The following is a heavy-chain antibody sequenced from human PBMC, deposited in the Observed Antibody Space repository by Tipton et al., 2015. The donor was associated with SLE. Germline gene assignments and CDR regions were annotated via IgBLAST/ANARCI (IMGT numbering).Heavy chain of an antibody. CDR3: ARGSAAGTGGAFDI. CDR2: TYYRSKWYN. D-gene: IGHD6-13*01. Sequence: GLVKPSQTLSLTCAISGDSVSSNSAAWNWIRQSPSRGLEWLGRTYYRSKWYNDYAVSVKSRITINPDTSKNQFSLQLNSVTPEGRAVYFCARGSAAGTGGAFDIWGQGTMVTVFS. J-gene: IGHJ3*02. V-gene: IGHV6-1*01. CDR1: GDSVSSNSAA.